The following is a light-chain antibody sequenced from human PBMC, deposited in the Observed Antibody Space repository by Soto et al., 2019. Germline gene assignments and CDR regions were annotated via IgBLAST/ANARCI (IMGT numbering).Light chain of an antibody. CDR3: QQYNSYSPWT. CDR1: QSIDNW. Sequence: DIQMTQSPSTLSASVGDRVTVTCRASQSIDNWLAWYQQKPGKAPKLLIYKASTLESGVPSRFSGSGSGTDFTLTISSLQPDYFATYYCQQYNSYSPWTFGQGTKVEIK. CDR2: KAS. V-gene: IGKV1-5*03. J-gene: IGKJ1*01.